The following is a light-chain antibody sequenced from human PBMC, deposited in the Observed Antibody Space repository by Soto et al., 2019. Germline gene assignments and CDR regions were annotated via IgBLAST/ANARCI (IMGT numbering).Light chain of an antibody. CDR2: GGS. CDR1: QSVSSSY. J-gene: IGKJ2*01. V-gene: IGKV3-20*01. CDR3: QHYGSSQYT. Sequence: IVLTQSPGTLSLSPGERATLSCRASQSVSSSYLAWYQQKPGQSPRLVIYGGSTRAIGIPARFSGSGSGTDFTLTISRLEPEDFAIYYCQHYGSSQYTFGQGTKVEVK.